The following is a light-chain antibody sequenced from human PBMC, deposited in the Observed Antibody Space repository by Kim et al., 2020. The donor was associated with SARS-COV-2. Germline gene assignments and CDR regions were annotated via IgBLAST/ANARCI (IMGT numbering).Light chain of an antibody. CDR1: KLGDKY. Sequence: SPGQTASITCSGDKLGDKYACWYQQKPGQSPVLVIYQDSKRPSGIPERFSGSNSGNTATLTISGTQAMDEADYYCQAWDSSTGDYVFGTGTKVTVL. CDR3: QAWDSSTGDYV. J-gene: IGLJ1*01. CDR2: QDS. V-gene: IGLV3-1*01.